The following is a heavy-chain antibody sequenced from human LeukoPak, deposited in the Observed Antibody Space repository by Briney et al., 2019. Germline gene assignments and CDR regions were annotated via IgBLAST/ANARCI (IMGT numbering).Heavy chain of an antibody. CDR3: ARKHDYGDFPFDY. Sequence: GESLKISCKGSGYTFTNYWIGWVRQMPGKGLEWMGIVYPGDSDARYSPSFQGQVTFSADKSISTAYLQWSSLKASDTAIYYRARKHDYGDFPFDYWGQGTLVTVSS. V-gene: IGHV5-51*01. CDR1: GYTFTNYW. J-gene: IGHJ4*02. CDR2: VYPGDSDA. D-gene: IGHD4-17*01.